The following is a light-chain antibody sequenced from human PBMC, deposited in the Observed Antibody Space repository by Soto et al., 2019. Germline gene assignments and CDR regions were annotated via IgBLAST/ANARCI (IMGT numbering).Light chain of an antibody. CDR3: QQYGSSPLIT. CDR2: AAS. V-gene: IGKV3-20*01. J-gene: IGKJ5*01. Sequence: EIVLTQSPGTLSLSPGERATLSCRASQSVSSSSLARYQQKPGQAPRLVIYAASSRATGIPDRFSGSGSGTDFTLTINRLEPEDFAVYYCQQYGSSPLITFGQGTRLEIK. CDR1: QSVSSSS.